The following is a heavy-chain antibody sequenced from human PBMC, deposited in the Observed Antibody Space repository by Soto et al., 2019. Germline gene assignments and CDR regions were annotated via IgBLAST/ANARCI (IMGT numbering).Heavy chain of an antibody. D-gene: IGHD6-6*01. CDR3: VREGDVAALSRKYYFHY. J-gene: IGHJ4*02. Sequence: ASVKVSCKTSGVTFSNYGFSWVRQARGQGLEWMGGIIATFGTADYPQKFQDRVTITADISTSTIYMELSRLRSEETAVYYCVREGDVAALSRKYYFHYWGQGTQVTVSS. CDR2: IIATFGTA. CDR1: GVTFSNYG. V-gene: IGHV1-69*06.